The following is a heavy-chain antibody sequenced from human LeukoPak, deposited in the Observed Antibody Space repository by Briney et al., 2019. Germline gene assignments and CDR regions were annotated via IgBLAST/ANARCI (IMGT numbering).Heavy chain of an antibody. J-gene: IGHJ6*02. Sequence: SETLSLTCAVYGASFSGYYWSWIRQPPGKGLEWIGYIFYNGNTKYNPSLKSRVTISLDTSHNQFSLKLTSVTAADTAVYFCARDTFGMDVWGQGTTVTVS. CDR1: GASFSGYY. CDR3: ARDTFGMDV. V-gene: IGHV4-59*12. CDR2: IFYNGNT.